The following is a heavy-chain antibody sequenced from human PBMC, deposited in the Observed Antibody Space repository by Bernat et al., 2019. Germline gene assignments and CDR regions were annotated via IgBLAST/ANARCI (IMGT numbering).Heavy chain of an antibody. V-gene: IGHV3-23*01. D-gene: IGHD6-6*01. Sequence: EVQLLESGGGLVQPGGSLRLSCAASGFTFSSYAMSWVRQAPGKGLEWVSAISGSGGSTYYADSVKGRFTISRDNSKNTLYLQMNSLRAEEAAVYYCAKSGSSRPLYYMDVWGKGTTVTVSS. J-gene: IGHJ6*03. CDR2: ISGSGGST. CDR3: AKSGSSRPLYYMDV. CDR1: GFTFSSYA.